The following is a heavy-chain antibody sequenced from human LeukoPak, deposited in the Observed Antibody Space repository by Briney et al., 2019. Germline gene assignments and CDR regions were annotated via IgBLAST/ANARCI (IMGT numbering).Heavy chain of an antibody. Sequence: GGSLRLSCAASGFSFSNFSMHWVRQAPGKGLEWVAVTSYDGTNKYYADSVQGRFTISRDNGKNSLYLQMNSLWLEDTAVYYCARESAVTLADYGFDVWGQGTTVTVSS. V-gene: IGHV3-30-3*01. CDR3: ARESAVTLADYGFDV. J-gene: IGHJ6*02. CDR2: TSYDGTNK. CDR1: GFSFSNFS. D-gene: IGHD4-17*01.